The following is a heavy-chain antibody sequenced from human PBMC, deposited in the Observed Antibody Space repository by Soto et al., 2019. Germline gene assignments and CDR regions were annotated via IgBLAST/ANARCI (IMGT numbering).Heavy chain of an antibody. D-gene: IGHD2-15*01. J-gene: IGHJ6*01. Sequence: SWTXSLTCTVSGGCIIITDHDVCWIRQPPGNVLDWLGSIYYAGSTFHNPSLKRRATISVETSRNQFSLRLSSVTASDTAVYYCERLVFNCLRGSCEDYNFYGLDVWGQGPTVTVYS. V-gene: IGHV4-39*01. CDR1: GGCIIITDHD. CDR2: IYYAGST. CDR3: ERLVFNCLRGSCEDYNFYGLDV.